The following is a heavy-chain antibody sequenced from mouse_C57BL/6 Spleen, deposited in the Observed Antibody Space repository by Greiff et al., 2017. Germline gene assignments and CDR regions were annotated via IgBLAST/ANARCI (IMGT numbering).Heavy chain of an antibody. CDR2: IYPGDGDT. D-gene: IGHD1-1*01. CDR1: GYAFSSYW. J-gene: IGHJ2*01. V-gene: IGHV1-80*01. Sequence: QVQLQQSGAELVKPGASVKISCKASGYAFSSYWMNWVKQRPGKGLEWLGQIYPGDGDTNYNGKFKGKATLTADKSSSTADIQLSSLTSEDAAVYVCARGILRSFDYWGQGTTLTVSA. CDR3: ARGILRSFDY.